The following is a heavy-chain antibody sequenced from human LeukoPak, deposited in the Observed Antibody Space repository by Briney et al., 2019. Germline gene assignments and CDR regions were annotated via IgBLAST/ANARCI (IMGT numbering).Heavy chain of an antibody. D-gene: IGHD2-21*02. CDR3: ARRVTAIYYYYYGMDV. CDR2: INHSGST. J-gene: IGHJ6*02. V-gene: IGHV4-34*01. Sequence: SGTLSLTCAVYGGSFGGYYWSWIRQPPGKGLEWIGEINHSGSTNYNPSLKSRVTISVDTSKNQFSLKLSSVTAADTAVYYCARRVTAIYYYYYGMDVWGQGTTVTVSS. CDR1: GGSFGGYY.